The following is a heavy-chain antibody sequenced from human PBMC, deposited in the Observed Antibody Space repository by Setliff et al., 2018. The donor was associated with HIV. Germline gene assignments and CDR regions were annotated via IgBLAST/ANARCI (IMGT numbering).Heavy chain of an antibody. J-gene: IGHJ4*02. V-gene: IGHV1-2*02. CDR1: GYTFIDYF. CDR3: ARAAGLWFGEPFDY. CDR2: ISPYDLSE. D-gene: IGHD3-10*01. Sequence: ASVKVSCKASGYTFIDYFIHWVRQAPGQGPEWMGWISPYDLSERASQRFRGRVTMASDTSINTSYMELSSLRSDDTAIYYCARAAGLWFGEPFDYWGQGSLVTVSS.